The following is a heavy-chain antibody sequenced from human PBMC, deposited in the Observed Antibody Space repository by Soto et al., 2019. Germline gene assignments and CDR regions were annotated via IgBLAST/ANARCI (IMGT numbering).Heavy chain of an antibody. D-gene: IGHD1-7*01. CDR1: GYTFTGYY. Sequence: ASVKVSCKASGYTFTGYYMHWVRQAPGQGLEWMGWINPNSGGTNYAQKFQGRVTMTRDTSISTAYMELSRLRSDDTAVYYCARDTLTWTKSITGTKGGMDVSGQGTTVTVSS. CDR3: ARDTLTWTKSITGTKGGMDV. V-gene: IGHV1-2*02. CDR2: INPNSGGT. J-gene: IGHJ6*02.